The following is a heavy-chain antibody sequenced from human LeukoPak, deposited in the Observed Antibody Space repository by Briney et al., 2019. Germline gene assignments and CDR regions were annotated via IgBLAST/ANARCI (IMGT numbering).Heavy chain of an antibody. J-gene: IGHJ3*02. CDR2: ISSSSSSYI. Sequence: GGSLRLSCAASGFTFSSYSMNWVRQAPGKGLEWVSSISSSSSSYIYYADSVKGRFTISRDNSKNTLYLQMNSLRAEDTAVYYCARDGRDGYSARGAFDIWGQGTMVTVSS. V-gene: IGHV3-21*04. D-gene: IGHD5-24*01. CDR3: ARDGRDGYSARGAFDI. CDR1: GFTFSSYS.